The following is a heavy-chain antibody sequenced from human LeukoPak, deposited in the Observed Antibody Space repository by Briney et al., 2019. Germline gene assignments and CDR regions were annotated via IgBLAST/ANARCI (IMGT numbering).Heavy chain of an antibody. V-gene: IGHV5-51*01. CDR1: GYTFTSYG. D-gene: IGHD3-22*01. CDR2: IYPGDSDT. Sequence: KVSCKASGYTFTSYGIGWVRQMPGKGLEWMGIIYPGDSDTRYIPSFQGQVTISADRSMSTAYLQWSSLKASDTAMYYCARQDSTAYYDSTGLPYDAFDIWGQGTMVTVSS. CDR3: ARQDSTAYYDSTGLPYDAFDI. J-gene: IGHJ3*02.